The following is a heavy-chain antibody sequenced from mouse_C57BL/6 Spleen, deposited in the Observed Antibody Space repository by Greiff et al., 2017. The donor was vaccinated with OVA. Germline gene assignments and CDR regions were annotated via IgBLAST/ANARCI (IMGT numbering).Heavy chain of an antibody. Sequence: DVMLVESGGGLVKPGGSLKLSCAASGFTFSDYGMHWVRQAPEKGLEWVAYISSGSSTIYYADTVKGRFTFTRDNATNTLFLQLTSLTSEDTAMYYCAGMDYWGQGTSVTVSS. CDR3: AGMDY. J-gene: IGHJ4*01. V-gene: IGHV5-17*01. CDR1: GFTFSDYG. CDR2: ISSGSSTI.